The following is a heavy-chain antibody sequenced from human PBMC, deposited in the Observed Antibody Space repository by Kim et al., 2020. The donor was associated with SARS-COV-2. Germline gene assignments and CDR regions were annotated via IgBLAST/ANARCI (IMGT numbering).Heavy chain of an antibody. CDR1: GGSISSSNW. CDR3: TDDRSGGHFWGGGV. D-gene: IGHD3-16*01. V-gene: IGHV4-4*02. J-gene: IGHJ3*01. CDR2: IYHSGST. Sequence: SETLSLTCAVSGGSISSSNWWSWVRQPPGKRLGWIGEIYHSGSTNYNPSLKSRAIISVANNKNQSSLQLSSVTAADTALYYWTDDRSGGHFWGGGVGGQG.